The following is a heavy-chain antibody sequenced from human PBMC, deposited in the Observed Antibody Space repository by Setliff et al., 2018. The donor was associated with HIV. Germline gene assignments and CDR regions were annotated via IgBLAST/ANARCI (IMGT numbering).Heavy chain of an antibody. CDR3: ARDRGPYCSGPCHPPHWSYMDV. J-gene: IGHJ6*04. Sequence: PSVTLSLTCTVSGGSISTYYWSWIRQPPGKGLGWIGSIYFTGSSDNNPSLTSRVTLSADTSKHQFSLRLNSVTSADTAVYFCARDRGPYCSGPCHPPHWSYMDVWGKGTSVTVSS. V-gene: IGHV4-59*12. CDR2: IYFTGSS. D-gene: IGHD2-15*01. CDR1: GGSISTYY.